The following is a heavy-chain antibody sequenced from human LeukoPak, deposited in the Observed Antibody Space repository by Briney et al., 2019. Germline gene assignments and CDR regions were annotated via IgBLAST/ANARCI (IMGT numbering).Heavy chain of an antibody. D-gene: IGHD6-19*01. CDR3: TTTLAVAGTSMGY. V-gene: IGHV3-15*01. Sequence: GGSLRLSCAASGFTFNDAWMTWVRQAPGKGLEWVGPIKSKTDGGTTDYAAPVKGRFTISRDDSKTTLYLQMNSLKTEDTAVYYCTTTLAVAGTSMGYWGQGTLVTVSS. J-gene: IGHJ4*02. CDR2: IKSKTDGGTT. CDR1: GFTFNDAW.